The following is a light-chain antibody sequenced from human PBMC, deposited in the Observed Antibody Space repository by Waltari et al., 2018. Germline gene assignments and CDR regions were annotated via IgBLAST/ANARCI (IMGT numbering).Light chain of an antibody. CDR1: QSISNY. V-gene: IGKV1-5*03. J-gene: IGKJ2*03. Sequence: DIQMTQSPSTLSASVGDTITITCRASQSISNYLAWYQQKPGKAPTLLIYKASTSGSGVPSRFSGSGSGTEFTLTINSLQPDDFATYYCQQYNTYSSFGQGTKLEIK. CDR2: KAS. CDR3: QQYNTYSS.